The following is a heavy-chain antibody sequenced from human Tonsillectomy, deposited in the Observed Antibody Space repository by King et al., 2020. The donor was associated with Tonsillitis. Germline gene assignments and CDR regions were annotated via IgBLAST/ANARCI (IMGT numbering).Heavy chain of an antibody. CDR1: GFTFSSYW. V-gene: IGHV3-74*01. Sequence: EVQLVESGGGLVQPGGSLRLSCAASGFTFSSYWMHWVRQAPGKGLVWVSRINSDGSNTNYADSVKGRFTISRDNPKNTLYLQMNCLGAEDTAVYYCASFPRYVSSTRCLGYWGQGTLVTVSS. CDR3: ASFPRYVSSTRCLGY. J-gene: IGHJ4*02. D-gene: IGHD2-2*01. CDR2: INSDGSNT.